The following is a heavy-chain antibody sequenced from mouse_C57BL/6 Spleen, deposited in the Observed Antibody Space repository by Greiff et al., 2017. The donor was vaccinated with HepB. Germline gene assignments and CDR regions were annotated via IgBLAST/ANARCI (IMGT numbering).Heavy chain of an antibody. Sequence: QVQLQQSGAELVRPGASVKLSCKASGYTFTDYYINWVKQRPGQGLEWIARIYPGSGNTYYNEKFKGKATLTAEKSSSTAYMQLSSLTSEDSAVYFCARSVGYYENWYFDVWGTGTTVTVSS. J-gene: IGHJ1*03. V-gene: IGHV1-76*01. CDR3: ARSVGYYENWYFDV. CDR1: GYTFTDYY. D-gene: IGHD2-3*01. CDR2: IYPGSGNT.